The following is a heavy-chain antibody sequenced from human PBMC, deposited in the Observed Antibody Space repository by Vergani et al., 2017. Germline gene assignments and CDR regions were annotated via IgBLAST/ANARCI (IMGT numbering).Heavy chain of an antibody. CDR2: ISGSGGST. CDR1: GFTFSNYA. Sequence: EVQLLESGGGLVQPGASLRLSCAASGFTFSNYAMSWVRQALGKGLEWVSTISGSGGSTYYADSVKGRFTISRDNSKNTLNLQMNSLRAEDTAVYYCAKSGWSGSQNRGTDYWGQGILVTVSS. CDR3: AKSGWSGSQNRGTDY. J-gene: IGHJ4*02. D-gene: IGHD1-26*01. V-gene: IGHV3-23*01.